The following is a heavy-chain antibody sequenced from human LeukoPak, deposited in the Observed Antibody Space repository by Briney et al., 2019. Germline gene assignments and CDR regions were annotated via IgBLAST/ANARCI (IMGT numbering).Heavy chain of an antibody. Sequence: GGSLRLSCAASGFTFSTYSMNWVRQAPGKGLEWVSYISSSGSTIYYADSVKGRFTISRDNAKNSLYLQMNSLRAEDTAVYYCARTRRDIVVVPAAMEGGGWFDPWGQGTLVTVSS. CDR2: ISSSGSTI. V-gene: IGHV3-48*04. CDR3: ARTRRDIVVVPAAMEGGGWFDP. J-gene: IGHJ5*02. D-gene: IGHD2-2*01. CDR1: GFTFSTYS.